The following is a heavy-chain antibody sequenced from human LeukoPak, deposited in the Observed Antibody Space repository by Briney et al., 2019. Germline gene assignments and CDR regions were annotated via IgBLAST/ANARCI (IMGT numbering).Heavy chain of an antibody. V-gene: IGHV4-59*01. Sequence: SETLSLTCTVSGGSISSYYWSWIRQPPGKGLEWIGYIYYSGSTNYNPSLKSRVTISVDTSKNQFSLKLRSVTAADTAVYYCARGRDIVVVPAAIPPYYYYMDVWGKGTTVTVSS. CDR1: GGSISSYY. D-gene: IGHD2-2*02. CDR3: ARGRDIVVVPAAIPPYYYYMDV. CDR2: IYYSGST. J-gene: IGHJ6*03.